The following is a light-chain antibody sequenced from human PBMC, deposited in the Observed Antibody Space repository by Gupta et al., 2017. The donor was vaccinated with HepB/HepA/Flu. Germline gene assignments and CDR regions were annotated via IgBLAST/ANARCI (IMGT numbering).Light chain of an antibody. J-gene: IGKJ2*01. CDR1: QSVLYSSNDFNY. CDR2: CAS. CDR3: QQYYGTPFT. Sequence: DVVTTPPPDSLAVSRGETATINCKSSQSVLYSSNDFNYFAWYQQKPGQPPKLLIFCASSRDYGVPDRISGSGSGKDFILTSSSVQAEDVAVYYWQQYYGTPFTFGQGTNLEIK. V-gene: IGKV4-1*01.